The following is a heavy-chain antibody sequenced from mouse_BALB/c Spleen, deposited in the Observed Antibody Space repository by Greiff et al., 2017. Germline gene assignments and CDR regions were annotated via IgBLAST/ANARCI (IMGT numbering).Heavy chain of an antibody. Sequence: EVQLQESGGGLVKPGGSLKLSCAASGFTFSDYYMYWVRQTPEKRLEWVATISDGGSYTYYPDSVKGRFTISRDNAKNNLYLQMSSLKSEDTAMYYCARGGTYRYGGTWFAYWGQGTLVTVSA. CDR3: ARGGTYRYGGTWFAY. V-gene: IGHV5-4*02. J-gene: IGHJ3*01. CDR1: GFTFSDYY. D-gene: IGHD2-14*01. CDR2: ISDGGSYT.